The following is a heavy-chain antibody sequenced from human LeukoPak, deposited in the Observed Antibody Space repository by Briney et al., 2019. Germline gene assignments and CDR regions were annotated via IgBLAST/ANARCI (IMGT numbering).Heavy chain of an antibody. CDR1: GVTFSSYA. CDR2: IIPILGIA. CDR3: ARELDCSSTSCYLGNCFDL. J-gene: IGHJ5*02. V-gene: IGHV1-69*04. D-gene: IGHD2-2*01. Sequence: ASVKVSCKASGVTFSSYAISWVRQTPGQGLEWMGRIIPILGIANSAQKFQGRVTNTADKSTSTSSIRLTSLTPQDPAVYYFARELDCSSTSCYLGNCFDLWGQGNLVTVSS.